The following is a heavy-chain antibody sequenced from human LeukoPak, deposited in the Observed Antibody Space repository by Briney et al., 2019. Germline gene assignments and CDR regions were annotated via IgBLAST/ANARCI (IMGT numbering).Heavy chain of an antibody. CDR1: GFTFSSYG. CDR2: IRYDGSNK. CDR3: ARDMYSSSWPIDY. Sequence: PGGSLRLSCAASGFTFSSYGMRWVRQAPGKGLEWVAFIRYDGSNKYYADSVKGRFTISRDNSKNTLYLQMNSLRAEDTAVYYCARDMYSSSWPIDYWGQGTLVTVSS. D-gene: IGHD6-13*01. J-gene: IGHJ4*02. V-gene: IGHV3-30*02.